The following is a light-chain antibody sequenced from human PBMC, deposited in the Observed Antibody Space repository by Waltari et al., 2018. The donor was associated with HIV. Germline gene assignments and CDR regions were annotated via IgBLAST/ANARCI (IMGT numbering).Light chain of an antibody. Sequence: QSVLTQTPSVSGTPGQRVSISCSGSSSNIGNNYVYWYRQLPGPAPKPLIHRNNQRPCGVPERFAGSKSGNSTSLAISGLQSADEADYYCAVWDDSLRGSVFGTWTEVTVL. V-gene: IGLV1-47*01. J-gene: IGLJ1*01. CDR2: RNN. CDR1: SSNIGNNY. CDR3: AVWDDSLRGSV.